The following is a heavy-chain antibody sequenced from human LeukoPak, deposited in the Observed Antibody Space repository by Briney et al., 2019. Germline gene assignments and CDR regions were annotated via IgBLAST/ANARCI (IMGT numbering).Heavy chain of an antibody. CDR2: IYPGDSDT. D-gene: IGHD5-18*01. Sequence: GESLKISCKGSGYSFSDYWIAWVRQMPGKGLEGMGIIYPGDSDTRYSPSFQGQVTISADKSISTAYLQWRSLKASDSAMYYCARQYSYGPVYVMDVWGQGTTVTVSS. V-gene: IGHV5-51*01. CDR3: ARQYSYGPVYVMDV. J-gene: IGHJ6*02. CDR1: GYSFSDYW.